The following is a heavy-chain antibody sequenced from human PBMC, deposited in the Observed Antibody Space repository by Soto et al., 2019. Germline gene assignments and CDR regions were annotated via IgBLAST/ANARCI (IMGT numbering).Heavy chain of an antibody. CDR3: ARGAGYSGYDIDY. D-gene: IGHD5-12*01. J-gene: IGHJ4*02. CDR2: IWYDGSNK. CDR1: GFTFSSYG. V-gene: IGHV3-33*01. Sequence: GGSLRLSCAASGFTFSSYGMHWVRQAPGKGLEWVAVIWYDGSNKYYADSVKGRFTISRDNSKSTLYLQMNSLRAEDTAVYYCARGAGYSGYDIDYWGQGTLVTVSS.